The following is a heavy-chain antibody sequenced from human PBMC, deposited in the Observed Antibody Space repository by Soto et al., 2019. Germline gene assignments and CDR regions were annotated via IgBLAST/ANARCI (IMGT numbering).Heavy chain of an antibody. D-gene: IGHD3-16*02. CDR1: GFTFSSYG. V-gene: IGHV3-23*01. Sequence: GGSLRLSCAASGFTFSSYGMSWVRQAKGKGLEWVSAISGSGGSTYYADSVKGRFTISRDNSKNTLYPQMNSMRAEDTAVYYCAKDFTYYDYISGSYRRPHDAFDIWGQGTIVTVSS. J-gene: IGHJ3*02. CDR2: ISGSGGST. CDR3: AKDFTYYDYISGSYRRPHDAFDI.